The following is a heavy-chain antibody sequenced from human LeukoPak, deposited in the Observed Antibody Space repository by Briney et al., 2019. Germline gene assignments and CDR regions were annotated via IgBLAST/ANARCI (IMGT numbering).Heavy chain of an antibody. CDR2: FYHSGGT. J-gene: IGHJ4*02. CDR1: GASISSYY. D-gene: IGHD6-13*01. CDR3: ARGASSSWYSLWKF. V-gene: IGHV4-59*01. Sequence: SETLSLTCNVSGASISSYYWSWIRQPPGEGLEWIGYFYHSGGTNYNPSLKSRATISIDTSKNEVSLKLRSVTAADTAVYYCARGASSSWYSLWKFWGQGTLVTVYS.